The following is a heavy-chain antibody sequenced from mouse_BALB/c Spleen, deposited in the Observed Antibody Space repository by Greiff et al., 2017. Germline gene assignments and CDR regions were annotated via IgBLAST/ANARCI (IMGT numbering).Heavy chain of an antibody. V-gene: IGHV1-69*01. J-gene: IGHJ1*01. CDR1: GYTFTDYW. Sequence: QVQLQQPGAELVMPGASVKMSCKASGYTFTDYWMHWVKQRPGQGLEWIGAIDTSDSYTSYNQKFKGKATLTVDESSSTAYMQLSSLTSEDSAVYYCARDYGSRGYWYFDVWGAGTTVTVSS. CDR3: ARDYGSRGYWYFDV. D-gene: IGHD1-1*01. CDR2: IDTSDSYT.